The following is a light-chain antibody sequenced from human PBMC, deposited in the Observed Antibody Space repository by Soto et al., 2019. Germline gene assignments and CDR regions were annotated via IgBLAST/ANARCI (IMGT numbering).Light chain of an antibody. CDR1: QSVSSSY. J-gene: IGKJ2*01. V-gene: IGKV3-20*01. CDR3: QKYGSSTYT. Sequence: IVWTQSPGTLSLSPGERATLSCRASQSVSSSYLAWYQQKPGQAPRILIYGASSRATGIPDRFSGSGSGTDFTLTISRLEPEDFAVYYCQKYGSSTYTFGQGTKLQIK. CDR2: GAS.